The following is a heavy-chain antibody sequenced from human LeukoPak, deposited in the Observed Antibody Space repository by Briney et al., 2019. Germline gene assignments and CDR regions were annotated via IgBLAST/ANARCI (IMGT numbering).Heavy chain of an antibody. V-gene: IGHV4-38-2*02. CDR2: IYHSGST. D-gene: IGHD3-22*01. CDR1: GYSISSGYY. Sequence: PSETLSLTCTVSGYSISSGYYWGWIRQPPGKGLEWIGSIYHSGSTYYNPSLKSRVTISVDTSKNQFSLKLSSVTAADTAVYYCARVDYYDSSGYYYVAPFDYWGQGTLVTVSS. CDR3: ARVDYYDSSGYYYVAPFDY. J-gene: IGHJ4*02.